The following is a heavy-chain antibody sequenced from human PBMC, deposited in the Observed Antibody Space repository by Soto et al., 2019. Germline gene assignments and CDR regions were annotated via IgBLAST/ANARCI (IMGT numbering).Heavy chain of an antibody. J-gene: IGHJ4*02. Sequence: EASVKVSCKASGYTFTSYAISWVRQAPGQGLEWMGGIIPIFGTANYAQRSQGRVTITADESTSTAYMELSSLRSEDTAVYYCARDFSGGKSHFDYWGQGTLVTVSS. CDR3: ARDFSGGKSHFDY. CDR1: GYTFTSYA. V-gene: IGHV1-69*13. D-gene: IGHD2-15*01. CDR2: IIPIFGTA.